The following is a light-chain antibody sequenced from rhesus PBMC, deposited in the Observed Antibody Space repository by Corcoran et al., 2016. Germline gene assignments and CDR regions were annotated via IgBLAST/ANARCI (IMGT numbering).Light chain of an antibody. CDR2: DVS. J-gene: IGLJ1*01. CDR3: SAYAGSNTFI. Sequence: QAALTQPRSLSGSPGQSVTISCTGTSSDIGAYKYVSWYQQHPGTGPKLLIYDVSQRPSGVSPRFSGSKSDNTASLTISGLQVADEADYYCSAYAGSNTFIFGNGARLTVL. CDR1: SSDIGAYKY. V-gene: IGLV2-32*02.